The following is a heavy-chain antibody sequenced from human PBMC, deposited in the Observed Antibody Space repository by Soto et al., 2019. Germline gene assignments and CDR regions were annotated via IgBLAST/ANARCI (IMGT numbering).Heavy chain of an antibody. D-gene: IGHD5-18*01. Sequence: GGSLRLSCTASGFTFGDYAMSWFRQAPGKGLERVGFIRSKAYGGTTGYAASVKGRFTISRDDSKSIAYLQMNSLKTEDTAVYYCTRDSRGYSYGYYYYYGMDVWGQGTTVTVSS. V-gene: IGHV3-49*03. CDR3: TRDSRGYSYGYYYYYGMDV. CDR2: IRSKAYGGTT. CDR1: GFTFGDYA. J-gene: IGHJ6*02.